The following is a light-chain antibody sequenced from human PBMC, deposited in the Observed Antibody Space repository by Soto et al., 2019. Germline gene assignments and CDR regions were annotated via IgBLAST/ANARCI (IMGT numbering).Light chain of an antibody. CDR1: QSINHY. J-gene: IGKJ5*01. CDR2: GAS. Sequence: DIQMTQSPSSLSAYVGDRVTITCRASQSINHYLNWYQQKPGKAPKPLIYGASNLHSGVPARFSGSRSGTDFTLTISSLQPEDFATYYCQQSYSTLVTFGQGTRVEVK. V-gene: IGKV1-39*01. CDR3: QQSYSTLVT.